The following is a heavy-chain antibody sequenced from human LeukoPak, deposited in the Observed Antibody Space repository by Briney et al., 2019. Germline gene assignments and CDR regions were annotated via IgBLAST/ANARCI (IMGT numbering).Heavy chain of an antibody. V-gene: IGHV3-48*03. CDR1: GLTFSSYE. J-gene: IGHJ6*02. Sequence: GGSLRLSCAASGLTFSSYEMNWVRQAPGKGLEWVSYISSSGGTIYYADSVKGRFTISRDNAKNSLYLQMNSLRAEDTAVYYCARAVLYYYYGMDVWGQGTTVTVSS. CDR3: ARAVLYYYYGMDV. CDR2: ISSSGGTI.